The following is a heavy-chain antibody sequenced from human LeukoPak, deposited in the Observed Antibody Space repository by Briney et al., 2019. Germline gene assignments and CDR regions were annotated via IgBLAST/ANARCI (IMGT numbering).Heavy chain of an antibody. CDR3: TRDRPHNWFDP. J-gene: IGHJ5*02. CDR2: IHPNDGIR. Sequence: SVKVSCKASEYSFVSYYIHWVRQAPGEGLEWVGLIHPNDGIRNYAQKFQDRVTMTVDRSTTTFYMELSSLTPEDTAVYYCTRDRPHNWFDPWGQGTLVTVSP. CDR1: EYSFVSYY. V-gene: IGHV1-46*01.